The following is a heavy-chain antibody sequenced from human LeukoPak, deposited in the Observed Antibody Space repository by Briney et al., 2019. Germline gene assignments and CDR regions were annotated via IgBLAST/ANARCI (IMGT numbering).Heavy chain of an antibody. CDR3: AKDATAVVGTVYMDV. D-gene: IGHD6-13*01. J-gene: IGHJ6*03. V-gene: IGHV3-48*03. CDR1: GFTFSNYE. CDR2: ISNTGDII. Sequence: GGSLRLSCAASGFTFSNYEMNWVRQAPGKGLEWISHISNTGDIIHYADSVEGRFTISRDNAKNSLYLQMNSLRAEDTAVYYCAKDATAVVGTVYMDVRGTGTTVTISS.